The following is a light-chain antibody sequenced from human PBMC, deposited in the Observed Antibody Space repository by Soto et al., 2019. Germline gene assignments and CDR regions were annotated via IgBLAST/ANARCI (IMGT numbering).Light chain of an antibody. CDR2: GAS. V-gene: IGKV3-15*01. J-gene: IGKJ2*01. CDR3: QQYNNWPPMYT. Sequence: ETVMTQSPGTLSVSPGERATLSCRASQSVSNNLAWYQQKPGQAPRLLIYGASTRATGIPARFSGSGSGTEFTLSISSLQSEDFAVYYCQQYNNWPPMYTFGQGTKVDSK. CDR1: QSVSNN.